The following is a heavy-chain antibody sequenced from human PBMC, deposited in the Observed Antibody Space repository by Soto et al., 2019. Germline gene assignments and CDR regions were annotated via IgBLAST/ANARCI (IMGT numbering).Heavy chain of an antibody. D-gene: IGHD2-2*01. Sequence: QVQLVQSGAEVKKPGSSVKVSCKASGGTFSRYSITWVRQAPGHGLEWIGRIIPIFGIPTYAQKFQGRVTFTADETTSTAYMELSSLRSDDTAVYYCAREDRDRETGLVPAAIDGMDVWGQGTPVTVSS. V-gene: IGHV1-69*08. J-gene: IGHJ6*02. CDR2: IIPIFGIP. CDR3: AREDRDRETGLVPAAIDGMDV. CDR1: GGTFSRYS.